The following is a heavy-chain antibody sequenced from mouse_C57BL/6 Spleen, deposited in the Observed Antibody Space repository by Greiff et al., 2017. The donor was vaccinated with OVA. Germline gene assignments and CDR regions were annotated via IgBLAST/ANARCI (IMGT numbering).Heavy chain of an antibody. D-gene: IGHD2-4*01. CDR2: INPYNGGT. CDR3: ARGGLRREYYFDY. CDR1: GYTFTDYY. Sequence: VQLKQSGPVLVKPGASVKMSCKASGYTFTDYYMNWVKQSHGKSLEWIGVINPYNGGTSYNQKFKGKATLTVDKSSSTAYMELDSRTSEDSAVYYCARGGLRREYYFDYWGQGTTLTVSS. J-gene: IGHJ2*01. V-gene: IGHV1-19*01.